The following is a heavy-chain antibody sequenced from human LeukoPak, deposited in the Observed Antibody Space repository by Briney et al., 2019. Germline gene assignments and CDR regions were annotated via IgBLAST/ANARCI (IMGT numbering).Heavy chain of an antibody. D-gene: IGHD1-26*01. V-gene: IGHV3-64*01. CDR2: ISSNGGST. CDR3: ARERWDYGMDV. CDR1: GFTFSRYA. Sequence: GGSLRLSCAASGFTFSRYAMHWVRQAPGKGLEYVSAISSNGGSTYYANSVKGRFIISRDNSKNTVYLQMGSLRAEDTAVYYCARERWDYGMDVWGQGTTVTVSS. J-gene: IGHJ6*02.